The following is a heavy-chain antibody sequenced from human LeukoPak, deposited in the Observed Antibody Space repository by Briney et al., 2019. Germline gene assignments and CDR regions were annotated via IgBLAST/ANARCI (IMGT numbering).Heavy chain of an antibody. CDR1: GFTFSSYA. CDR2: ISYDGSNK. Sequence: GGSLRLSCAASGFTFSSYAMHWVRQAPGTGLEWVAVISYDGSNKYYADSVKDRFTISRDNSKNTLYLQMNSLRAEDTAVYYCARDVGYLRFDYWGQGTLVTVSS. D-gene: IGHD5-18*01. CDR3: ARDVGYLRFDY. J-gene: IGHJ4*02. V-gene: IGHV3-30-3*01.